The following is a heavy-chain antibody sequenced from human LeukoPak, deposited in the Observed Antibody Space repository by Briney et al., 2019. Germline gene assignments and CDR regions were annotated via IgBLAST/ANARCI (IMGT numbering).Heavy chain of an antibody. CDR2: ISSSSSSSSTTI. V-gene: IGHV3-48*04. CDR3: ARARSLATIFGVVIIGEEHLTDFDY. Sequence: PGGSLRLSCAASGFTFSTYSMNWVRQAPGKGLEWVSYISSSSSSSSTTIYYADSVKGRFTISRDNAKNSLYLQMNSLRAEDTAVYYCARARSLATIFGVVIIGEEHLTDFDYWGQGTLVTVSS. D-gene: IGHD3-3*01. CDR1: GFTFSTYS. J-gene: IGHJ4*02.